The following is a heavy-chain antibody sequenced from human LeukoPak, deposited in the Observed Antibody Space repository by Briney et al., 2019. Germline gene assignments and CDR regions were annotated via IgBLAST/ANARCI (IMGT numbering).Heavy chain of an antibody. CDR1: GGSISSSSYY. CDR2: IYYSGST. J-gene: IGHJ4*02. V-gene: IGHV4-39*07. D-gene: IGHD6-19*01. Sequence: SETLSLTCTVSGGSISSSSYYWGWIRQPPGKGLEWIGSIYYSGSTYYNPSLKSRVTISVDTSKNQFSLKLGSVTAADTAVYYCARKLSSGWPRLDYWGQGTLVTVSS. CDR3: ARKLSSGWPRLDY.